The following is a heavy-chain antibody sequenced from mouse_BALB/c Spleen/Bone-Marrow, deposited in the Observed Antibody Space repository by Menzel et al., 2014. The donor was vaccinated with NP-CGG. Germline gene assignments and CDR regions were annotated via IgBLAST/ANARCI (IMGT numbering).Heavy chain of an antibody. CDR3: AGARNGCFRL. Sequence: LKESGGRLVTPGGSLTLTCTVSGFSLSSYNMGWVRQAPGKGLEYIGVIGNSGSTYYASWVNGRFTISRTSSTTVDLKMTSLTTEDTATYFCAGARNGCFRLWGQGTLVTVS. V-gene: IGHV5-6-5*01. CDR2: IGNSGST. D-gene: IGHD2-2*01. CDR1: GFSLSSYN. J-gene: IGHJ3*02.